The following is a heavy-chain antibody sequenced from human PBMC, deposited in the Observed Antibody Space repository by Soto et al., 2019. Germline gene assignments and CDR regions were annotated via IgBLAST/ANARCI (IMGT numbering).Heavy chain of an antibody. CDR3: ARVVTAIPAYFDY. CDR1: GGSISSYY. D-gene: IGHD2-21*02. V-gene: IGHV4-59*01. CDR2: IYYSGST. Sequence: PSETLSLTCTVSGGSISSYYWSWIRQPPGKGLEWIGYIYYSGSTNYNPSLKSRVTISVDTSKNQFSLKLSSVTAADTAVYYCARVVTAIPAYFDYWGQGTLVTVSS. J-gene: IGHJ4*02.